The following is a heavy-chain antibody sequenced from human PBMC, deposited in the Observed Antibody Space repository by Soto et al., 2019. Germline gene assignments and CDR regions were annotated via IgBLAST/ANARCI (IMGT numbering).Heavy chain of an antibody. CDR2: MNPNSGNT. J-gene: IGHJ5*02. CDR3: ARNAYYYDSSGYPPLDP. CDR1: GYTFTSYD. V-gene: IGHV1-8*01. Sequence: QVQLVQSGAEVKKPGASVKVSCKASGYTFTSYDINWVRQATGQGLEWMGWMNPNSGNTGYAQKFQGRVTMTRNTSISTAYMELSSLRSEDTAVYYCARNAYYYDSSGYPPLDPWGQGTLVTVSS. D-gene: IGHD3-22*01.